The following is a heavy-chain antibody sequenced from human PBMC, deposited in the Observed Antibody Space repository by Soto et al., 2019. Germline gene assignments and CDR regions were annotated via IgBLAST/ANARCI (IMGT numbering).Heavy chain of an antibody. CDR2: IFSNDEK. V-gene: IGHV2-26*01. CDR3: ASTYSTSWYWFDP. J-gene: IGHJ5*02. Sequence: QVTVKESGPVLVKPTETLTLTCTVSGFSLSNAGLGVSWIRQPPGKALEWLAHIFSNDEKSYSTSLKSRLTTSKDNTKSQVVITRTNMDPVDTAKYYCASTYSTSWYWFDPWGQGTLVTVSS. D-gene: IGHD6-13*01. CDR1: GFSLSNAGLG.